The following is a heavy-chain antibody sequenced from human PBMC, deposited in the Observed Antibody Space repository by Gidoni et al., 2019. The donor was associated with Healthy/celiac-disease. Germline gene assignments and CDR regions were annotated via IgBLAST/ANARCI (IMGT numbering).Heavy chain of an antibody. CDR2: INHSGSP. Sequence: QVQLQQWGAGLLKPSETLSLTCAVYGGSFSGYYWSWIRQHPGKGLEWIGEINHSGSPNYNPSLKSRVTISVDTSKNQFSLKLSSVTAADTAVYYCARGGSMVYAHYYYYYGMDVWGQGTTVTVSS. CDR3: ARGGSMVYAHYYYYYGMDV. D-gene: IGHD2-8*01. CDR1: GGSFSGYY. J-gene: IGHJ6*02. V-gene: IGHV4-34*01.